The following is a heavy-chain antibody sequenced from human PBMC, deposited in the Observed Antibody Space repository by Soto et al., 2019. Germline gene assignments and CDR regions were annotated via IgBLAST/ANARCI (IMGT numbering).Heavy chain of an antibody. CDR3: AVSRWLQFDEPTY. CDR1: GFTFTSSA. CDR2: IVVGSGNT. Sequence: ASVKVSCKASGFTFTSSAVQWVRQARGQRLEWIGWIVVGSGNTNYAQKFQERVTITRDMSTSTAYMELSSLRSEDTAVYYCAVSRWLQFDEPTYWGQGTLVTVS. J-gene: IGHJ4*02. D-gene: IGHD5-12*01. V-gene: IGHV1-58*01.